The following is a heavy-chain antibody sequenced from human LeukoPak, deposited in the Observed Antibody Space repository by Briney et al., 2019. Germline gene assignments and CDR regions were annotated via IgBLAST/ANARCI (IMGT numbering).Heavy chain of an antibody. D-gene: IGHD3-9*01. V-gene: IGHV4-34*01. CDR3: ASRYYDILTGYLYTDY. CDR1: GGSFSGYY. Sequence: SETLSLTCAVYGGSFSGYYWSWIRPPPGKGLEWIGETNHSGSTNYNPSLKSRVTISVDTSKNQFSLKLSSVTAADTAVYYCASRYYDILTGYLYTDYWGQGTLVTVSS. CDR2: TNHSGST. J-gene: IGHJ4*02.